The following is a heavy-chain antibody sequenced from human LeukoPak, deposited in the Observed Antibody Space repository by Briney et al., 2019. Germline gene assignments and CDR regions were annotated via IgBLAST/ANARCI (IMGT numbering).Heavy chain of an antibody. J-gene: IGHJ4*02. V-gene: IGHV4-31*03. D-gene: IGHD2-21*01. CDR2: IYYSGST. CDR1: GGSISSGGYY. CDR3: AATSRVVVSFDY. Sequence: SETLSLTCTVSGGSISSGGYYWSWIRQHPGKGLEWIGYIYYSGSTYYNPSLKSRVTISVDTSKNQFSLKLSSVTAADTAVYYCAATSRVVVSFDYWGQGTLVTVSS.